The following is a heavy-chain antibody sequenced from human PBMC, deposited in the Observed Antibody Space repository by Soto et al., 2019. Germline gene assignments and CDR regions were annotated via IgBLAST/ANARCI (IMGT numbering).Heavy chain of an antibody. CDR2: IGYSGTT. D-gene: IGHD2-15*01. CDR3: ARGGASSKWFAP. V-gene: IGHV4-31*03. CDR1: GGSITSGGSF. Sequence: PSETLSLTCTFSGGSITSGGSFWSWIRQHPGKGPEWIAFIGYSGTTSYNPSLESRVTVSVDTSKSQFSLNLTSVTAADTAVYYCARGGASSKWFAPWGQGTLVTVSS. J-gene: IGHJ5*02.